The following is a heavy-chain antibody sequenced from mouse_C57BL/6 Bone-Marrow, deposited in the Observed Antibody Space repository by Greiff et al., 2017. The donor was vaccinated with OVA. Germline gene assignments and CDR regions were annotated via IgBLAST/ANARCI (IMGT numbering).Heavy chain of an antibody. V-gene: IGHV14-4*01. J-gene: IGHJ1*03. CDR2: IDPENGDT. D-gene: IGHD1-1*01. CDR1: GFTIKDDY. CDR3: TLLLRYWYFDV. Sequence: VQLQQSGAELVRPGASVKLSCTASGFTIKDDYMHWVKQRPEQGLEWIGWIDPENGDTDYASKFQGKATIQADTSSTTAYLQLSSLTYEDAAVYYCTLLLRYWYFDVWGTGTTVTVSS.